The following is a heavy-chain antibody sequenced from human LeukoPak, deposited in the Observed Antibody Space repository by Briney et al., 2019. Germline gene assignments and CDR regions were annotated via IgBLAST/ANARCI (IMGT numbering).Heavy chain of an antibody. CDR3: ARERTSIAAAAGGWFDP. Sequence: GGSLRLSCAASGFTFSSYGMHWVRQAPGKGLEWVAFIRYDGSNKYYADSVKGRFTISRDNSKNTLYLQMNSLRAEDTAVYYCARERTSIAAAAGGWFDPWGQGTLVTVSS. V-gene: IGHV3-30*02. CDR2: IRYDGSNK. CDR1: GFTFSSYG. J-gene: IGHJ5*02. D-gene: IGHD6-13*01.